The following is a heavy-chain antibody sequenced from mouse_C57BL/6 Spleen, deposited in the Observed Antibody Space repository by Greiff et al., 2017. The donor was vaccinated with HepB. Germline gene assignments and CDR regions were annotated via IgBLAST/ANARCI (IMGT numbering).Heavy chain of an antibody. J-gene: IGHJ4*01. CDR2: IFPGSGST. Sequence: VQLQQSGPELVKPGASVKISCKASGYTFTDYYINWVKQRPGQGLEWIGWIFPGSGSTYYNEKFKGKATLTVDKSSSTAYMLLSSLTSEDSAVYFCARSGGTTVVAPYYAMDYWGQGTSVTVSS. D-gene: IGHD1-1*01. CDR1: GYTFTDYY. V-gene: IGHV1-75*01. CDR3: ARSGGTTVVAPYYAMDY.